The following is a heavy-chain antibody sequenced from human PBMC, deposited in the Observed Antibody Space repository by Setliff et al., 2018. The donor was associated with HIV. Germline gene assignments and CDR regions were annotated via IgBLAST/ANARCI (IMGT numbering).Heavy chain of an antibody. CDR2: IEPSSGGT. J-gene: IGHJ3*01. Sequence: ASVKVSCKASGYTFTAYYIHWVRQAPGHGLQLMGRIEPSSGGTNYIQKFQGRVTITRDTSIYTVYMELTGLTSDDTAAYYCARQDHSSVNSGSLYAFDVWGQGTMVTVSS. CDR1: GYTFTAYY. V-gene: IGHV1-2*06. CDR3: ARQDHSSVNSGSLYAFDV. D-gene: IGHD3-22*01.